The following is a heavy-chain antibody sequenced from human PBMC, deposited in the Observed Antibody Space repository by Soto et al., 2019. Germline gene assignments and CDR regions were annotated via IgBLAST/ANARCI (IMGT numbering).Heavy chain of an antibody. CDR1: GGSISSYY. CDR3: ARGMDGATAPFDD. V-gene: IGHV4-59*01. CDR2: IYYTGST. J-gene: IGHJ4*02. Sequence: QVQLQESGPGLVKPSETLSLTCSVFGGSISSYYLNWVRQPPGKGLEWIGYIYYTGSTNYNPSLKSRVTMSVDTSKNQLSLKLSSVTAADTAVYFCARGMDGATAPFDDWGQGTLVTVSS. D-gene: IGHD1-26*01.